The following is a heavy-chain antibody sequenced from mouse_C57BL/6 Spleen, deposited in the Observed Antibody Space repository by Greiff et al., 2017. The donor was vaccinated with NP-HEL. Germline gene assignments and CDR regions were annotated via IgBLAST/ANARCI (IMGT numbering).Heavy chain of an antibody. CDR3: ASPWDQAWFAY. CDR2: INPNNGGT. V-gene: IGHV1-22*01. D-gene: IGHD4-1*01. CDR1: GYTFTDYN. Sequence: VQLQQSGPELVKPGASVKMSCKASGYTFTDYNMHWVKQSHGKSLEWIGYINPNNGGTSYNQKFKGKATLTVNKSSSTAYMELRSLTSEDSAVYYCASPWDQAWFAYWGQGTLVTVSA. J-gene: IGHJ3*01.